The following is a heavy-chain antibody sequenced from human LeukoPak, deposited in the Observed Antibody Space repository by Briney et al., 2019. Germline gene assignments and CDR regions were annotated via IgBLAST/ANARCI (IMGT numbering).Heavy chain of an antibody. CDR3: AKDQGVMVTMIFQH. V-gene: IGHV3-23*01. CDR1: GFTFSSYA. J-gene: IGHJ1*01. CDR2: ISGSGGST. Sequence: GGSLRLSCAASGFTFSSYAMSWVCQDPGKGLEWVSAISGSGGSTYCADSVKGRFTISRDNSKNTLYLQMNSLRAEDTAVYYCAKDQGVMVTMIFQHWGQGTLVTVSS. D-gene: IGHD3-22*01.